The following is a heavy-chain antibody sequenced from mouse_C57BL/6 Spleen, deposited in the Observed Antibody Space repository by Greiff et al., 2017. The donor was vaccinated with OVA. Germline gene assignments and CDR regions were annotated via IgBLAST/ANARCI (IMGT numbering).Heavy chain of an antibody. D-gene: IGHD2-3*01. J-gene: IGHJ3*01. CDR3: ARSLYDGYYVIAY. V-gene: IGHV1-72*01. CDR2: IDPNSGGT. CDR1: GYTFTSYW. Sequence: VKLQESGAELVKPGASVKLSCKASGYTFTSYWMHWVKQRPGRGLEWIGRIDPNSGGTKYNEKFKSKATLTVDKPSSTAYMQLSSLTSEDSAVYYCARSLYDGYYVIAYWGQGTLVTVSA.